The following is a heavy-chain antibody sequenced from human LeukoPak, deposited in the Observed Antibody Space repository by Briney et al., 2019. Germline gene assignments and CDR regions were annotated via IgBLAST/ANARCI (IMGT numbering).Heavy chain of an antibody. CDR3: AREYCSSTSCYPPQPEPFDYYYYYGMDV. V-gene: IGHV1-69*13. CDR2: IIPIFGTA. D-gene: IGHD2-2*01. CDR1: GYTLTELS. J-gene: IGHJ6*02. Sequence: ASVKVSCKVSGYTLTELSMHWVRQAPGKGLEWMGGIIPIFGTANYAQKFQGRVTITADESTSTAYMELSSLRSEDTAVYYCAREYCSSTSCYPPQPEPFDYYYYYGMDVWGQGTTVTVSS.